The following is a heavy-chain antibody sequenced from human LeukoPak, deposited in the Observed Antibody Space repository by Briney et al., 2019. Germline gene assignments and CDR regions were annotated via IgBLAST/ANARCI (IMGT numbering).Heavy chain of an antibody. J-gene: IGHJ4*02. CDR3: AREGAGYSSGWSDY. D-gene: IGHD6-19*01. V-gene: IGHV3-33*01. CDR1: GFTFSSYG. CDR2: IWYDGSNK. Sequence: GGSLRLSCAASGFTFSSYGMEWVRQAPGKGLEWVAVIWYDGSNKYYADSVKGRFTISRDNAKNTLYLQMNSLRAEDTAVYYCAREGAGYSSGWSDYWGQGTLVTVSS.